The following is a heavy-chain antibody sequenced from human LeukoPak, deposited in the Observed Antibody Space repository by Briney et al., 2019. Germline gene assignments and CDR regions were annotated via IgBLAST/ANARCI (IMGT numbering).Heavy chain of an antibody. CDR1: GGSISSYY. CDR3: ARVRAAAGSPEVVWFDP. J-gene: IGHJ5*02. CDR2: IYYSGST. D-gene: IGHD6-13*01. Sequence: SETLSLTCTVSGGSISSYYWSWIRQPPGKGLEWIGYIYYSGSTNYNPSLKSRVTISVDTSKNQFSLKLSSVTAADTAVYYCARVRAAAGSPEVVWFDPWGQGTLVTVSS. V-gene: IGHV4-59*08.